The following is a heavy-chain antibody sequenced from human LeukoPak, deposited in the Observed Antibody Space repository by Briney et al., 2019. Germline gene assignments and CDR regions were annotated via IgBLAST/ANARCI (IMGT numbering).Heavy chain of an antibody. CDR1: GFTFGDYA. J-gene: IGHJ4*02. D-gene: IGHD1-26*01. CDR3: TRDSGSYHAGPGY. V-gene: IGHV3-49*03. CDR2: IRSKAYGGTT. Sequence: PGRSLRLSCTASGFTFGDYAMSWFRQAPGKGLEWVGFIRSKAYGGTTEYAASVKGRFTISRDDSKSIAYLQMNSLKTEDTAVYYCTRDSGSYHAGPGYWGQGTLVTVSS.